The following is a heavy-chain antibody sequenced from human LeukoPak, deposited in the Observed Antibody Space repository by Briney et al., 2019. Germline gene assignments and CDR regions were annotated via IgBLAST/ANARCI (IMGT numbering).Heavy chain of an antibody. J-gene: IGHJ3*02. CDR3: ARGGQWLVYFAFDI. CDR2: ISYDGSNK. V-gene: IGHV3-30-3*01. CDR1: GFTFDDYA. Sequence: GGSLRLSCAASGFTFDDYAMHWVRQAPGKGLEWVAVISYDGSNKYYADSVKGRFTISRDNSKNTLYLQMNSLRAEDTAVYYCARGGQWLVYFAFDIWGQGTMVTVSS. D-gene: IGHD6-19*01.